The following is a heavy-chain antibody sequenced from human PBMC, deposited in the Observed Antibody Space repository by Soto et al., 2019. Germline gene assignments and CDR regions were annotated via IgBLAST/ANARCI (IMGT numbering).Heavy chain of an antibody. CDR1: GFTFSSYA. CDR3: ASLGASPYYYYGMDV. V-gene: IGHV3-23*01. Sequence: PGGSLRLSCAASGFTFSSYAMSWVRQAPGKGLEWVSAISGSGGSTYYADSVKGRFTISRDNSKNTLYLQMNSLRAKDTAVYYCASLGASPYYYYGMDVWGQGTTVTVSS. CDR2: ISGSGGST. D-gene: IGHD1-26*01. J-gene: IGHJ6*02.